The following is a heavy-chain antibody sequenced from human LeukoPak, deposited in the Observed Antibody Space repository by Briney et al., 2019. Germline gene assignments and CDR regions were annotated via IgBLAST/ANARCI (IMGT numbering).Heavy chain of an antibody. CDR1: GYTFTTYG. J-gene: IGHJ4*02. D-gene: IGHD3-10*01. V-gene: IGHV1-18*01. CDR3: ARGRRSMVRGVNTLFDY. Sequence: GASVKVPCKASGYTFTTYGLSWVRQAPGQGLEWMGWISGYNGNTNYAQKLQGRVTMTTDTSTNTAYMELRSLRSDDTAVYYCARGRRSMVRGVNTLFDYWGQGTLVTVSS. CDR2: ISGYNGNT.